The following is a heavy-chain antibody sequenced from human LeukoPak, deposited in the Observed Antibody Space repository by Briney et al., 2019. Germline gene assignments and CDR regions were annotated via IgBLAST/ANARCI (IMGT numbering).Heavy chain of an antibody. Sequence: SVKASCKASGGTFSSYAISWVRQAPGQGLEWMGGIIPIFGTANYAQKFQGRVTITADESTSTAYMELSSLRSEDTAVYYCARGNYGSGSYYKFDYWGQGTLVTVSS. CDR3: ARGNYGSGSYYKFDY. J-gene: IGHJ4*02. V-gene: IGHV1-69*01. CDR1: GGTFSSYA. D-gene: IGHD3-10*01. CDR2: IIPIFGTA.